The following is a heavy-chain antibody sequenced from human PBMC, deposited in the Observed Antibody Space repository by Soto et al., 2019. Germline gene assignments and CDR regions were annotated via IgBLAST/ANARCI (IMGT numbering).Heavy chain of an antibody. D-gene: IGHD3-3*01. Sequence: GGSLRLSCAASGFTLSGSAIHWVPQASGKGLEWVGRIKSKTNNYATTYAASLKGRLTISRDDSQNTAYLQLNSLKTEDTAVYYCASYDNHYYYYGMDVWGQGTTVTAP. V-gene: IGHV3-73*01. CDR3: ASYDNHYYYYGMDV. CDR2: IKSKTNNYAT. CDR1: GFTLSGSA. J-gene: IGHJ6*02.